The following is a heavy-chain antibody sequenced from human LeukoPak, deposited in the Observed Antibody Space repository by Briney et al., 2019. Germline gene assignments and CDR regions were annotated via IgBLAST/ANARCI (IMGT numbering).Heavy chain of an antibody. V-gene: IGHV7-4-1*02. CDR2: INTNTGNP. Sequence: ASVKVSCKASGYTFTSYAMNWVRQAPGQGLEWMGWINTNTGNPTYAQGFTGRFVFSLDTSVSTAYLQISSLKAEDTAAYYCARGEYYYDSSGGPDNAFDIWGQGTMVTVSS. J-gene: IGHJ3*02. CDR1: GYTFTSYA. D-gene: IGHD3-22*01. CDR3: ARGEYYYDSSGGPDNAFDI.